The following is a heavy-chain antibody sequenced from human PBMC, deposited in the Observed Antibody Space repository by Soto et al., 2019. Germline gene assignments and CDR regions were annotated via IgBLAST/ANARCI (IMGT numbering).Heavy chain of an antibody. Sequence: SVKVSCKASGGTFSSYAISWVRQAPGQGLEWMGGIIPIFGTANYAQKFQGRVTITADESTSTAYMELSSLRSEDTAVYYCAKGRYYDSSGDYYFDYWGQGTLVTVSS. V-gene: IGHV1-69*13. D-gene: IGHD3-22*01. CDR3: AKGRYYDSSGDYYFDY. J-gene: IGHJ4*02. CDR2: IIPIFGTA. CDR1: GGTFSSYA.